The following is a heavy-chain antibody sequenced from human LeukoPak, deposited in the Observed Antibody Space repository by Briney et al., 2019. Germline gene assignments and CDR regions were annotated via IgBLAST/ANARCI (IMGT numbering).Heavy chain of an antibody. CDR2: IIPIFGTA. V-gene: IGHV1-69*05. D-gene: IGHD6-19*01. CDR3: ASDLSQSGWYQGFDY. Sequence: SVKVSCKASGGTFSSYAISWVRQAPGQGLEWMGRIIPIFGTANYAQKFQGRVTITTDESTSTAYMELSSLRSEDTAVYYCASDLSQSGWYQGFDYWGQGTLVTVSS. J-gene: IGHJ4*02. CDR1: GGTFSSYA.